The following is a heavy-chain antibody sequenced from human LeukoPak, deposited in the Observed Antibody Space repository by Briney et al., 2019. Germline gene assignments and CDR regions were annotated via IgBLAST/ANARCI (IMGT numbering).Heavy chain of an antibody. CDR2: IYVGDSDT. CDR3: ARPCSGGSCYSSYDAFDI. Sequence: GESLKISCQGSGYNFTSYWIGWVRQMPGKGLEWMGIIYVGDSDTRYSPSFQGQVTISADKSISTAYLQWSSLKASDTAMYYCARPCSGGSCYSSYDAFDIWGQGTMVTVSS. V-gene: IGHV5-51*01. D-gene: IGHD2-15*01. J-gene: IGHJ3*02. CDR1: GYNFTSYW.